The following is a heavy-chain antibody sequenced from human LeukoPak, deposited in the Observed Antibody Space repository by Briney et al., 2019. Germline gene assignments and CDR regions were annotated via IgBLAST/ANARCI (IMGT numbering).Heavy chain of an antibody. Sequence: GGSLRLSCAASGFTFSNYWMSWVRQAPGQGLEWVANIKQGGSEKYYVDSVKDRFTISRDNAKNSLYPQMNSLRAEDTAVYYCARDTSSGTYYLADALDMWGQGTMVIVSS. CDR3: ARDTSSGTYYLADALDM. CDR2: IKQGGSEK. CDR1: GFTFSNYW. V-gene: IGHV3-7*01. J-gene: IGHJ3*02. D-gene: IGHD2/OR15-2a*01.